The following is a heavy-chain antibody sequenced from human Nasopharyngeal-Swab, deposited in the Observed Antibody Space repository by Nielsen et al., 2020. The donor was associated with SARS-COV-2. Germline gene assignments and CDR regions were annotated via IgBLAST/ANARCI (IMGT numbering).Heavy chain of an antibody. Sequence: GESLKISCAASGFTFSSYSMNWVRQAPGKGLEWVSYISSSSSTIYYADSVEGRFTISRDNAKNSLYLQMNSLRAEDTAVYYCARDPKYYYYYGMDVWGQGTTVTVSS. CDR1: GFTFSSYS. CDR2: ISSSSSTI. V-gene: IGHV3-48*04. J-gene: IGHJ6*02. CDR3: ARDPKYYYYYGMDV.